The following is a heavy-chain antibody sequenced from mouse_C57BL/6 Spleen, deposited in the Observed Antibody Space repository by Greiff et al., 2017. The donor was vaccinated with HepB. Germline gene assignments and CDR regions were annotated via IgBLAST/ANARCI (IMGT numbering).Heavy chain of an antibody. V-gene: IGHV1-54*01. CDR2: INPGSGGT. CDR1: GYAFTNYL. D-gene: IGHD2-1*01. J-gene: IGHJ1*03. CDR3: ARAPYGNYVGWYFDV. Sequence: QVQLQQSGAELVRPGTSVKVSCKASGYAFTNYLIEWVKQRPGQGLEWIGVINPGSGGTNYNEKFKGKATLTADKSSSTAYMQLSSLTSEDSAVYFCARAPYGNYVGWYFDVWGTGTTVTVSS.